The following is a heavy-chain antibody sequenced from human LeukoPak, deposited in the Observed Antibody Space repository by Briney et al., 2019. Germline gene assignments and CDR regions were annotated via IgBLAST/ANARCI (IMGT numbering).Heavy chain of an antibody. J-gene: IGHJ4*02. CDR1: GFTFSNYW. V-gene: IGHV3-74*01. CDR3: ARVSDGSFYINY. Sequence: GGSLRLSCAASGFTFSNYWRHWVRQAPGKGLVWVSRINTDGSITIYADSVKGRFTISRDNAKNTLNLQMNSLRAEDTAVYYCARVSDGSFYINYWGQGTLVTVSS. D-gene: IGHD1-26*01. CDR2: INTDGSIT.